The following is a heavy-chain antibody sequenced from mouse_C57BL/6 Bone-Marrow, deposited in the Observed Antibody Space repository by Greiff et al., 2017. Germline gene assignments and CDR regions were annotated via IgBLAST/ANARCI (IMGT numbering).Heavy chain of an antibody. CDR1: GYTFTNYW. Sequence: VQVVESGAELVRPGTSVKMSCKASGYTFTNYWIGWAKQRPGHGLEWIGDIYPGGGYTNYNEKFKGKATLTADKSSSTAYMQFSSLTSEDSAIYYCAVYDYDGYYYAMDYWGQGTSVTVSS. CDR2: IYPGGGYT. CDR3: AVYDYDGYYYAMDY. D-gene: IGHD2-4*01. J-gene: IGHJ4*01. V-gene: IGHV1-63*01.